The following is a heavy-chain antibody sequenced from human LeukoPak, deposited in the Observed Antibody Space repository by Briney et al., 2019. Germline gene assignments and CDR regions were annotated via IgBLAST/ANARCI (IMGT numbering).Heavy chain of an antibody. V-gene: IGHV3-21*01. CDR2: ISSSSSYI. Sequence: PGGSLRLSCAASGFTFSNAWMSWVRQAPGKGLEWVSSISSSSSYIYYADSVKGRFTISRDNAKNSLYLQMNSLRAEDMAVYYCARGYYYYYYYMDVWGKGTTVTVSS. J-gene: IGHJ6*03. CDR3: ARGYYYYYYYMDV. CDR1: GFTFSNAW.